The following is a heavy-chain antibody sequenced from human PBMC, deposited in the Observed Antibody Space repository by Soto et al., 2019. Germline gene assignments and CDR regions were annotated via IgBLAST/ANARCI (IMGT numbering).Heavy chain of an antibody. J-gene: IGHJ6*02. CDR2: IYYGGST. CDR1: GNSLSSSRYY. V-gene: IGHV4-39*01. Sequence: SQTLSLTCTVSGNSLSSSRYYRGWLRQPPGKGLEWIGSIYYGGSTFYTPSRKSRVSISVDTSRNQFALSLSSVSAADTAVYYCSKPDYYYYGMDVWGQGTTVAVSS. CDR3: SKPDYYYYGMDV.